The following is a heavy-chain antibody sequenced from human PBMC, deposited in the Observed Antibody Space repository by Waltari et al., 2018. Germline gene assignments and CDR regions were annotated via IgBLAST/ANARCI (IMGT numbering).Heavy chain of an antibody. CDR2: MRWEGSTT. J-gene: IGHJ4*02. CDR1: GFTFDDYA. CDR3: AKDSRGYSGWVDY. Sequence: EVQLVESGGVVVQPGGSLRLSCAASGFTFDDYAMHWVRQAPGKGLEWVSLMRWEGSTTSYADSVKGRFTISRDNSKNSLYRQMNSLRAEDNVLYYCAKDSRGYSGWVDYWGQGTLVTVSS. V-gene: IGHV3-43D*03. D-gene: IGHD6-19*01.